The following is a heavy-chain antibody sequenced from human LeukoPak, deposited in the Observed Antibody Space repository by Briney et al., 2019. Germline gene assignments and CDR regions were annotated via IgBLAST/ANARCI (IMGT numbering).Heavy chain of an antibody. J-gene: IGHJ4*02. CDR3: AREGITSYYYDSN. CDR2: ISSSSSYI. V-gene: IGHV3-21*01. D-gene: IGHD3-22*01. Sequence: GGSLRLSCAASGFTFSSYSMDWVRQAPGKGLEWVSSISSSSSYIYYADSVKGRFTISRDNAKNSLYLQMNSLRAEDTAVYYCAREGITSYYYDSNWGQGTLVTVSS. CDR1: GFTFSSYS.